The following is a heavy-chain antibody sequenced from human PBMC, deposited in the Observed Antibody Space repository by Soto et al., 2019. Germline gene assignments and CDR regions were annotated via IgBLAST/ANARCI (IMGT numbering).Heavy chain of an antibody. CDR3: ARHERIVVAGTSYYYYGMDV. Sequence: PGESLKISCKGSGYSFTSYWIGWVRQMPGKGREGMGIIYPGDSDTRYSPSFQGQVTISADKSISTAYLQWSILKASDTAMYYCARHERIVVAGTSYYYYGMDVWGQGTTVTVSS. CDR2: IYPGDSDT. J-gene: IGHJ6*02. CDR1: GYSFTSYW. D-gene: IGHD6-19*01. V-gene: IGHV5-51*01.